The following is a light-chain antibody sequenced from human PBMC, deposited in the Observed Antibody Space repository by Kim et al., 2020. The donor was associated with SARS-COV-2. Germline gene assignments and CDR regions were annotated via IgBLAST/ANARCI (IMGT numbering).Light chain of an antibody. J-gene: IGLJ1*01. CDR2: GKN. Sequence: SSELTQDPAVSVALGQTVRITCQGDSLRSYYASWYQQKPGQAPVLVIYGKNNRPSGIPDRFSGSSSGNTAPLTITGAQAEDEADYYCNSRDSSGNHRYVF. V-gene: IGLV3-19*01. CDR3: NSRDSSGNHRYV. CDR1: SLRSYY.